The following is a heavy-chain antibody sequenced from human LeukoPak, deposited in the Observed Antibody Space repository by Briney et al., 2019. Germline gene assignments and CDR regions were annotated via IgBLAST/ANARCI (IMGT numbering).Heavy chain of an antibody. CDR3: ARDHDQHDAFDI. Sequence: KPGGSLRLSCAASGFTFSSYSMNWVRQAPGKGLEWVSSISSSSSYIYYADSVKGRFTISRDNAKNSLYLQMNSLRAEDTALYYCARDHDQHDAFDIWGQGTMVTVSS. CDR1: GFTFSSYS. CDR2: ISSSSSYI. J-gene: IGHJ3*02. V-gene: IGHV3-21*04.